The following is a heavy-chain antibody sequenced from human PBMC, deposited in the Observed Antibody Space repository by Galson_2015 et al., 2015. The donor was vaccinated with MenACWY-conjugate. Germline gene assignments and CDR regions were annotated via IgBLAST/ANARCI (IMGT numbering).Heavy chain of an antibody. CDR3: AKAQRGWGSADN. CDR2: ILYDGSNK. V-gene: IGHV3-30*18. Sequence: SLRLSCAASGFTSSSYGMHWVRQAPGKGLEWVAVILYDGSNKYYADSLKGRFTISRDNSKNTLYLQMNSLRAEDTAVYYCAKAQRGWGSADNWGQGTLVTVSS. CDR1: GFTSSSYG. D-gene: IGHD3-16*01. J-gene: IGHJ4*02.